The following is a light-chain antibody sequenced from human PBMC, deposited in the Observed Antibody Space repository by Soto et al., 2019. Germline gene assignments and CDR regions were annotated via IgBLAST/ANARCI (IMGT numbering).Light chain of an antibody. J-gene: IGKJ5*01. V-gene: IGKV1-13*02. CDR2: DAS. CDR3: QQYNGLIT. CDR1: QGIRND. Sequence: AIQMTQSPSSLSASVGDRVTITCRASQGIRNDLGWYQQKPGKAPKLLIYDASSLESGVPSRFSGSGSGTEFTLTIPSLQPDDFATYYCQQYNGLITFGQGTRLEIK.